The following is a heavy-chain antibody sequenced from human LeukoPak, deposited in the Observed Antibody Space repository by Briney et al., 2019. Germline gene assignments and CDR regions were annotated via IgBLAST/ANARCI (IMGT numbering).Heavy chain of an antibody. CDR2: INSDGINT. Sequence: GGSLRLSCAASGFTFSNYWMHWVRQAPGKGLVWVSRINSDGINTSYADSVKGRFTISRDNAKNTLNLQMNSLRAEDTAVYYCAREVRGYSYGYGYYYYYMDVWGKGTTVTISS. D-gene: IGHD5-18*01. J-gene: IGHJ6*03. CDR3: AREVRGYSYGYGYYYYYMDV. CDR1: GFTFSNYW. V-gene: IGHV3-74*01.